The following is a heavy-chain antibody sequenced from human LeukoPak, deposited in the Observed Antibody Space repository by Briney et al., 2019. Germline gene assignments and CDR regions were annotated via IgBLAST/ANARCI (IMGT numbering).Heavy chain of an antibody. J-gene: IGHJ4*02. CDR3: ARDLGYCSGGSCYSAQYY. CDR2: INPSGGST. CDR1: GYTFTSYA. Sequence: ASVKVSCKASGYTFTSYAMNWVRQAPGQGLEWMRIINPSGGSTSYAQKFQGRVTITADESTSTAYMELSSLRSEDTAVYYCARDLGYCSGGSCYSAQYYWGQGTLVTVSS. D-gene: IGHD2-15*01. V-gene: IGHV1-46*01.